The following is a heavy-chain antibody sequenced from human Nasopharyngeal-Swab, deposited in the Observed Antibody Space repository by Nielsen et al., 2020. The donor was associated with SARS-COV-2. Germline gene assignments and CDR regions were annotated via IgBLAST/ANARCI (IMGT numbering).Heavy chain of an antibody. CDR1: GFTFSNAW. J-gene: IGHJ3*02. Sequence: GGSLRLSCAASGFTFSNAWMSWVRQAPGKGLEWVGRIKSKTDGGTTDYAAPVKGRFTISRDDSKNTLYLQMNSLKTEDTAVYYCAKDILERRGGAFDIWGQGTMVTVSS. CDR2: IKSKTDGGTT. D-gene: IGHD1-1*01. CDR3: AKDILERRGGAFDI. V-gene: IGHV3-15*01.